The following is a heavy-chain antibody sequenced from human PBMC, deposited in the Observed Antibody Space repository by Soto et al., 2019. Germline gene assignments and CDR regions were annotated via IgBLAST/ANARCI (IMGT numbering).Heavy chain of an antibody. J-gene: IGHJ6*02. CDR2: INPSGGST. CDR3: AREGLSILRFLEWLPRGYYYGMDV. D-gene: IGHD3-3*01. Sequence: GASVKVSCKASGYTFTSYYMHWVRQPPGQGLAWMGIINPSGGSTSYAQKFQGRVTMTRDTSTSTVYMELSSLRSEDTAVYYCAREGLSILRFLEWLPRGYYYGMDVWGQGTTVTVSS. V-gene: IGHV1-46*01. CDR1: GYTFTSYY.